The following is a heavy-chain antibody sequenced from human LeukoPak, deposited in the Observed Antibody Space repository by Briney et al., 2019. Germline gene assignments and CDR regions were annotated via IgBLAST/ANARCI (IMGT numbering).Heavy chain of an antibody. CDR1: GFSLSTSGVG. D-gene: IGHD4-17*01. CDR3: AHSIYGPKFDY. J-gene: IGHJ4*02. Sequence: CGPTLVKPTQTLTLTCTLCGFSLSTSGVGVGWIRHPPGKALEWLALICWDDDKRYCPSLKSSLTTTKNTSKTQVVLTMTNMNPVDTATYYIAHSIYGPKFDYWGQGTLVTVSS. CDR2: ICWDDDK. V-gene: IGHV2-5*02.